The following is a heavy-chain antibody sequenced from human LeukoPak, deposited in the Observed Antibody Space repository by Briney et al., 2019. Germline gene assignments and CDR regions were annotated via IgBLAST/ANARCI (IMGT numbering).Heavy chain of an antibody. CDR2: INHSGST. CDR1: GGSFSGYY. J-gene: IGHJ4*02. D-gene: IGHD6-6*01. Sequence: SETLSLTCAVYGGSFSGYYWSWIRQPPGKGLEWIGEINHSGSTNYNPSLKSRVTISVDTSKNQFSLKLSSVTAADTAVYYCARGRGAVGSIAARVSFDYWGQGTLVTVSS. CDR3: ARGRGAVGSIAARVSFDY. V-gene: IGHV4-34*01.